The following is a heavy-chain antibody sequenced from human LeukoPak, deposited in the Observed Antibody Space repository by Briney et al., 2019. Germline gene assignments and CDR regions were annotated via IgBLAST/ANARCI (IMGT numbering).Heavy chain of an antibody. CDR3: ARDHVDTAMAFDY. Sequence: SETLSLTCAVSGGSISSGGYSWSWIRQPPGKGLEWIGYIYHSGSTYYNPSLKSRVTISVDRSKNQFSLKLSSVTAADTAVFYCARDHVDTAMAFDYWGQGTLVTVSS. D-gene: IGHD5-18*01. CDR1: GGSISSGGYS. V-gene: IGHV4-30-2*01. CDR2: IYHSGST. J-gene: IGHJ4*02.